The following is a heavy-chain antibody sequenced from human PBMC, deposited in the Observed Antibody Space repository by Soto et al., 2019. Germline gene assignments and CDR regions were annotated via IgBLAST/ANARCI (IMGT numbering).Heavy chain of an antibody. J-gene: IGHJ4*02. CDR1: GGSISNSNW. V-gene: IGHV4-4*02. D-gene: IGHD1-26*01. CDR3: AHRPIVGAAL. CDR2: IFHSGST. Sequence: QVQLQESCPGLVKPSGTLSLTCAVFGGSISNSNWWTWARQPPGRGLAWIGEIFHSGSTNYNSSLIGRVTISVDTANTQFSLRLSSVTAADTAVYYCAHRPIVGAALWCQGTVVSVSS.